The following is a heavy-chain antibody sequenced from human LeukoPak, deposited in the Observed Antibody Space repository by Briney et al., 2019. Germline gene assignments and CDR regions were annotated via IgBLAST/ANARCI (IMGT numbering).Heavy chain of an antibody. CDR3: VRGRADSSAYYWGPFDL. D-gene: IGHD3-22*01. CDR1: GLSFRDYA. J-gene: IGHJ4*02. V-gene: IGHV3-30*04. Sequence: GKSLRLSYEASGLSFRDYAMHWVRQAPGRGLEWVAVISQDGSNQNYADSVQDRVTISRDNSKNTLFLQMFTLKTEDTAVYFCVRGRADSSAYYWGPFDLWGQGALVTVSA. CDR2: ISQDGSNQ.